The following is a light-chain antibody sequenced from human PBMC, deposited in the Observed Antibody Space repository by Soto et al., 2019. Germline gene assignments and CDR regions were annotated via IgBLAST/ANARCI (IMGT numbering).Light chain of an antibody. Sequence: QSVLNQPASVSGSPGQSITISCSGTSSDVGSYYLVSWYQQHPGKAPKLMIYEVSKRPSGVSNRFSGSKSGNTASLTISGLQAEDEADYYCCSLTTSHTYVFGSGTKVTV. CDR2: EVS. J-gene: IGLJ1*01. CDR1: SSDVGSYYL. CDR3: CSLTTSHTYV. V-gene: IGLV2-14*02.